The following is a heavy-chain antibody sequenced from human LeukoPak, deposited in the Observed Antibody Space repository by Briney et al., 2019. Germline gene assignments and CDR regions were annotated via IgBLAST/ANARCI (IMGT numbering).Heavy chain of an antibody. CDR1: GFTFSSYW. J-gene: IGHJ5*02. Sequence: GGSLRLSCAASGFTFSSYWMHWVRQAPGKGLVWVSRINSDGSSTSYADSVKGRFTISRDNAKNTLYLQMNSLRAGDTAVYYSARVYCSGGSCRNWFDPWGQGTLVTVSS. CDR2: INSDGSST. V-gene: IGHV3-74*01. CDR3: ARVYCSGGSCRNWFDP. D-gene: IGHD2-15*01.